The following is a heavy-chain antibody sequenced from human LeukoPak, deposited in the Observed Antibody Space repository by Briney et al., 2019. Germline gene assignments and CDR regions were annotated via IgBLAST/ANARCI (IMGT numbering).Heavy chain of an antibody. CDR3: AGARVVVIATNWFDP. V-gene: IGHV1-18*01. CDR1: GYTFTSYG. CDR2: ISAYNGNT. D-gene: IGHD3-22*01. Sequence: GASVKVSCKASGYTFTSYGISWVRQAPGQGLEWMGWISAYNGNTNYAQKLQGRVTMTTDTSTSTAYMELRSLRSDDTAVYYCAGARVVVIATNWFDPWGQGTLVTVSS. J-gene: IGHJ5*02.